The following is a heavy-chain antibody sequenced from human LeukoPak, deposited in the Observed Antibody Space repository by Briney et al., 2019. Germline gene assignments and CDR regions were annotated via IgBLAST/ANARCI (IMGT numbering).Heavy chain of an antibody. D-gene: IGHD2-2*01. CDR2: IYTSGST. J-gene: IGHJ3*02. V-gene: IGHV4-4*07. CDR1: GDSISSYY. Sequence: PSETLSLTCNVSGDSISSYYWSWIRQPAGEGLEWIGRIYTSGSTNYHPSLKSRVTMSVDTSKNQFSLKLSSVTAADTAVYYCARDTSHRAFDIWGQGTMVTVSS. CDR3: ARDTSHRAFDI.